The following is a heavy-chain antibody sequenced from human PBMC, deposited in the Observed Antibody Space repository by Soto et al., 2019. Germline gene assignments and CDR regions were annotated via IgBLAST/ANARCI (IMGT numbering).Heavy chain of an antibody. CDR1: GFTFSSYG. Sequence: GGSLRLSCAASGFTFSSYGMHWVRQAPGKGLEWVAVIWYDGSNKYYADSVKGRFTISGDNSKNTLYLQMNSLRAEDTAVYYCARDRALFCSSTSCPKILYNWFDPWGQGTLVTVSS. CDR2: IWYDGSNK. CDR3: ARDRALFCSSTSCPKILYNWFDP. J-gene: IGHJ5*02. D-gene: IGHD2-2*01. V-gene: IGHV3-33*01.